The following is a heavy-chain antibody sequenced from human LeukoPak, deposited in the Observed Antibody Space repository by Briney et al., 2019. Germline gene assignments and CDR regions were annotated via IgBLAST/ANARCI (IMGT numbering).Heavy chain of an antibody. J-gene: IGHJ3*02. D-gene: IGHD6-19*01. CDR1: GYTFTSYD. CDR2: MNPNSGNT. CDR3: ARGGWVNAFDI. Sequence: ASVKAPCKASGYTFTSYDINCVRQATGQGLEWMGWMNPNSGNTGYAQKFQGRVTITRNTSISTAYMELSSLRSEDTAVYYCARGGWVNAFDIWGQGTMVTVSS. V-gene: IGHV1-8*03.